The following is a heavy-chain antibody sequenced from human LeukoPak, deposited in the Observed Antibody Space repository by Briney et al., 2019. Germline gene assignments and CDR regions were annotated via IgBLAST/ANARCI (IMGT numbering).Heavy chain of an antibody. V-gene: IGHV3-7*01. J-gene: IGHJ5*02. CDR2: IKQDGSEK. D-gene: IGHD3-10*01. CDR3: AREDVWFGEWNWFDP. CDR1: GFTFSSYW. Sequence: GGSLRLSCAASGFTFSSYWMSWVRQAPGKGLEWVANIKQDGSEKYYVDSVKGRFTISRDNAKNSLYLQMNSPRAEDTAVYYCAREDVWFGEWNWFDPWGQGTLVTVSS.